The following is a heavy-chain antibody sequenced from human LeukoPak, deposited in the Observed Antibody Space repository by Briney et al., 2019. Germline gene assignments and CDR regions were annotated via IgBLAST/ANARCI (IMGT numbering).Heavy chain of an antibody. V-gene: IGHV1-46*01. CDR1: GYTFTSYY. Sequence: GASVKVSCKASGYTFTSYYMHWVRQAPGQGLEWMGIINPSGGSTSYAQKFQGRVTMTRDTSTSTVYMELSNLRSEDTAVYYCARVYGVAGHRDTFYGMDVWGKGTTVTVSS. CDR2: INPSGGST. J-gene: IGHJ6*04. D-gene: IGHD6-19*01. CDR3: ARVYGVAGHRDTFYGMDV.